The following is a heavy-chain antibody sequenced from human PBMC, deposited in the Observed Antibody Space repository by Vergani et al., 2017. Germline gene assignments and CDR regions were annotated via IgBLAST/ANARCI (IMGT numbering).Heavy chain of an antibody. V-gene: IGHV1-18*01. CDR2: ISAYNGHT. Sequence: QVQLVQSGAELKKPGASVKVPCKVSGYPFTSYGIRWVRQAPGQGLEWMGWISAYNGHTNYAQKLQGRVTMTTDTSTSTAYMELRSLRSDDSAVYYCASDLGLIVGATIMSNAFDIWGQGTMVTVSS. J-gene: IGHJ3*02. CDR1: GYPFTSYG. D-gene: IGHD3-16*01. CDR3: ASDLGLIVGATIMSNAFDI.